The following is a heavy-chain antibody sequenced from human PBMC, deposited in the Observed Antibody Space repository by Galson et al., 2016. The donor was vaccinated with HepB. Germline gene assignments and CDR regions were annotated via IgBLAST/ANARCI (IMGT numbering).Heavy chain of an antibody. V-gene: IGHV3-9*03. D-gene: IGHD1-26*01. CDR1: GFIFDDHA. Sequence: SLRLSCASSGFIFDDHAMHWVRQVPGKGLEWVSGISWDSDIVAYADSVRGRFSVSRDNAKNTMSLQMNSLRVEDMGVYYCVRDSGTYPGYYDFWGQGTLVTVSS. J-gene: IGHJ4*02. CDR2: ISWDSDIV. CDR3: VRDSGTYPGYYDF.